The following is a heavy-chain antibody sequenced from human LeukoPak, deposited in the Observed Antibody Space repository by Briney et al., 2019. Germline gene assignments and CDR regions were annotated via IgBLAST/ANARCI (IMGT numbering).Heavy chain of an antibody. CDR3: ARGNADFHFDY. J-gene: IGHJ4*02. CDR2: IYASGST. D-gene: IGHD4-17*01. CDR1: GGSIGSYY. Sequence: SETLSLTCTVSGGSIGSYYWNWVRQPAGKELEWIGRIYASGSTKYNTSIKRRVTMSVEKTKNKFSLRLTYVTAADTAVYYCARGNADFHFDYWGQGTLVTVSS. V-gene: IGHV4-4*07.